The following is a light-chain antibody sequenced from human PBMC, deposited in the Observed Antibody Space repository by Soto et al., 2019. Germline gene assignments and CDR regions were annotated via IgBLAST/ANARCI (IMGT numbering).Light chain of an antibody. J-gene: IGLJ7*01. V-gene: IGLV2-14*01. CDR3: GSSTNINTVI. Sequence: QSALTQPASVSGSPGQSITISCTGTSGDVGGYDSVSWYQQHPGKAPKLMIYAVSNRPSGISNRFSGSKSGNTASLTISGLQAEDEADYYCGSSTNINTVIFGGGTQLTVL. CDR1: SGDVGGYDS. CDR2: AVS.